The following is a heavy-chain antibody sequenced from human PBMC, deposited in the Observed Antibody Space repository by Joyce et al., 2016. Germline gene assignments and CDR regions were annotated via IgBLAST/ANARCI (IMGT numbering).Heavy chain of an antibody. J-gene: IGHJ4*02. CDR2: IKKDGSDK. CDR3: ARVNGYAYGREFAY. CDR1: GFTFNIYW. Sequence: EVQLVESGGGLVQPGGSLRLSCAASGFTFNIYWMSWVRQAPGKGMEWVANIKKDGSDKYFVDSVKGRFSISRDNAKNSLYLQMDSLRAEDTAVDFCARVNGYAYGREFAYWGQGVLVTVSS. D-gene: IGHD2-2*03. V-gene: IGHV3-7*03.